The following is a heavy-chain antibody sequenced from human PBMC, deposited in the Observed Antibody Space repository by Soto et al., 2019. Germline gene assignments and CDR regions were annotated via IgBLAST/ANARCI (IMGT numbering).Heavy chain of an antibody. D-gene: IGHD1-7*01. CDR3: ARGNNWNSFY. Sequence: SETLSLTCTVSGGSISSSSYYWGWIRQPPGKGLEWIGSIYYSRSTYYNPSLKSRVTISVDTSKNQFSLKLSSVTAADTAVYYCARGNNWNSFYWGQGTLVTVSS. J-gene: IGHJ4*02. CDR1: GGSISSSSYY. CDR2: IYYSRST. V-gene: IGHV4-39*01.